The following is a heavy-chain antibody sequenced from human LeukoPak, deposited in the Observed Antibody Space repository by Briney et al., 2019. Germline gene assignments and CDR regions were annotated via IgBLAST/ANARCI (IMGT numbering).Heavy chain of an antibody. D-gene: IGHD3-9*01. CDR2: IYYSGST. CDR1: GGSISSYH. Sequence: SETLSLTCTVSGGSISSYHWSWIRQPPGKGLEWIGYIYYSGSTNYNPSLKSRVTISVDTSKNQFSLKLSSVTAADTAVYYCARQNYDILTGYYTDAFDIWGQGTMVTVSS. J-gene: IGHJ3*02. CDR3: ARQNYDILTGYYTDAFDI. V-gene: IGHV4-59*01.